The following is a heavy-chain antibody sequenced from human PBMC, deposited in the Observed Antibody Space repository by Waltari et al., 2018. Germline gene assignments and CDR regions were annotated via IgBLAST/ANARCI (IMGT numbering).Heavy chain of an antibody. Sequence: QVQLQQWGAGLLKPSETLSLTCAVYGGSFSGYYWSWIRQPPGKGLEWIGEINHSGSTNYNPSLKSRVTISVDTSKNQFSLKLSSVTAEDTAVYYCARCVGFGTNCFPYFDYWGQGTLVTVSS. CDR2: INHSGST. V-gene: IGHV4-34*01. J-gene: IGHJ4*02. CDR1: GGSFSGYY. D-gene: IGHD2-2*01. CDR3: ARCVGFGTNCFPYFDY.